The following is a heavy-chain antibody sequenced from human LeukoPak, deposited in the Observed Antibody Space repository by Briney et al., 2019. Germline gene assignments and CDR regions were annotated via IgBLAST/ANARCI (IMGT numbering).Heavy chain of an antibody. CDR3: AKDSAGTLDV. CDR1: GFTFSSYA. CDR2: ISGSGGST. V-gene: IGHV3-23*01. J-gene: IGHJ6*02. Sequence: PGGSLRLSCAASGFTFSSYAMSWVRQAPGEGLEWVSAISGSGGSTYYADSVKGRLTISRDNSKNTLYLQMNSLRAEDTALYYCAKDSAGTLDVWGQGTTVTVSS. D-gene: IGHD6-19*01.